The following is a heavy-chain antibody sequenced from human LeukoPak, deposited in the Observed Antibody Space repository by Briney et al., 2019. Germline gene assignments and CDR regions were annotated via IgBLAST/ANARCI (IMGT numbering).Heavy chain of an antibody. CDR3: ARDLGGYYDSSVQGAFDI. CDR1: GFIFSKYD. CDR2: ISYDGSNK. Sequence: PGGSLRLSCAASGFIFSKYDINWVRQAPGKGLEWVAVISYDGSNKYYADSVKGRFTISRDNSKNTLYLQMNSLRAEDTAVYYCARDLGGYYDSSVQGAFDIWGQGTMVTVSS. D-gene: IGHD3-22*01. J-gene: IGHJ3*02. V-gene: IGHV3-30*03.